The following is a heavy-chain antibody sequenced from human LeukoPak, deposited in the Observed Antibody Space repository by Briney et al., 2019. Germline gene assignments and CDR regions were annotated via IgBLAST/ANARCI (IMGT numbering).Heavy chain of an antibody. Sequence: GGSLRLSCAASGFSFKTYSMTWVRQAPGKGPEWVSAISGNGRKIFYADSVRGRFTTSRDNSKNMLYLQMSSLRADDTAVYFCAKEGGIVVAGGRDNWGQGTLVTVSS. J-gene: IGHJ4*02. V-gene: IGHV3-23*01. CDR3: AKEGGIVVAGGRDN. CDR2: ISGNGRKI. D-gene: IGHD6-19*01. CDR1: GFSFKTYS.